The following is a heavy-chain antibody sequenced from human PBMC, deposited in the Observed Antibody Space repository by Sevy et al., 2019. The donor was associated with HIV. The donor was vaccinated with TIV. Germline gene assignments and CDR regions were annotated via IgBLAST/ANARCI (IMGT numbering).Heavy chain of an antibody. CDR2: IGWNSGFV. D-gene: IGHD5-18*01. J-gene: IGHJ4*02. V-gene: IGHV3-9*01. CDR3: VKDKGTAMVNGLDY. CDR1: GFTFDDYA. Sequence: GGSLRLSCAASGFTFDDYALHWVRQAPGKGLEWVSGIGWNSGFVGDADSVKGRFTISRDNAKNSLYLQMYSLRAEDTALYYCVKDKGTAMVNGLDYWGQGTLVTVSS.